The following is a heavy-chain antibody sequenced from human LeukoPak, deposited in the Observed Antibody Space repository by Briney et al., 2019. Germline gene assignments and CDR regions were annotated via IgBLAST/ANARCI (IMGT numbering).Heavy chain of an antibody. CDR3: ARDSRHHRFLYWDWFDP. D-gene: IGHD1-26*01. V-gene: IGHV3-21*01. CDR1: GFTLSDYS. CDR2: ISSRSIYI. J-gene: IGHJ5*02. Sequence: GGSLRLSCAASGFTLSDYSMNWVRQAPGEGLEWVSSISSRSIYIHYADSVKGRFTISRDNVKNSLFLQMNSLRAKDTAVYYCARDSRHHRFLYWDWFDPWGQGTLVTVSS.